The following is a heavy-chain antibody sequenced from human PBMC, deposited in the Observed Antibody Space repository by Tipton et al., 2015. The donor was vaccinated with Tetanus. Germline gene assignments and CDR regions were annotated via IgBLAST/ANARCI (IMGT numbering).Heavy chain of an antibody. D-gene: IGHD5-24*01. Sequence: LRLSCTVSGGSFSLYYWNWVRQSPGKGLEWIGEISHSGSSSYSPSLKSRVPISGDTSKNQFSLRLRSVAAADTAVYYCARGGRDAYNNPLGAFDVWGRGTTVTVSS. CDR1: GGSFSLYY. CDR2: ISHSGSS. J-gene: IGHJ3*01. V-gene: IGHV4-34*01. CDR3: ARGGRDAYNNPLGAFDV.